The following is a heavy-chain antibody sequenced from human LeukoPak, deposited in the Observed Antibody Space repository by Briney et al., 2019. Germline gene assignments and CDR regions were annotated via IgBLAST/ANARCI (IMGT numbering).Heavy chain of an antibody. D-gene: IGHD4-17*01. Sequence: PSETLSLTCTVSGYSISSGYYWGWIRQPPGKGLEWIGSIYHSGSTYYNPSLKSRVTISVDTSKNQFSLKLSSVTAADTAVYYCASGDHDYGDYGYFDLWGRGTLVTVSS. J-gene: IGHJ2*01. CDR1: GYSISSGYY. CDR3: ASGDHDYGDYGYFDL. CDR2: IYHSGST. V-gene: IGHV4-38-2*02.